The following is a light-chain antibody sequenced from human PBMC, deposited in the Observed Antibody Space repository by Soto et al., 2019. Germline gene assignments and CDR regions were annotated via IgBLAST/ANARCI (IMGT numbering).Light chain of an antibody. J-gene: IGLJ3*02. Sequence: QSALTQPPSVSAAPGQKVSISCSGSSSNIGNNYVSWYQHLPRTAPKLLIYDNDKRPSGIPARFSASKSGTSATLDISGLQTGDEAVYLCASWDASLTTVVFGVGTKLTVL. V-gene: IGLV1-51*01. CDR1: SSNIGNNY. CDR2: DND. CDR3: ASWDASLTTVV.